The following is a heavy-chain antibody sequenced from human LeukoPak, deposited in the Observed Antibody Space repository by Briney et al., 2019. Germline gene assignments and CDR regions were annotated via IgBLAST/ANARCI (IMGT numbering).Heavy chain of an antibody. J-gene: IGHJ4*02. CDR1: GFTFSSYR. V-gene: IGHV3-7*01. Sequence: GGSLRLSCAASGFTFSSYRMSWVRQAPGKGLEWVANIKQDGSEKYYVDSVKGRFTISRDNAKNSLYLQMNSLRAEDTAVYYCARETGAVTRPHFDYWGQGTLVTVSS. CDR2: IKQDGSEK. D-gene: IGHD4-17*01. CDR3: ARETGAVTRPHFDY.